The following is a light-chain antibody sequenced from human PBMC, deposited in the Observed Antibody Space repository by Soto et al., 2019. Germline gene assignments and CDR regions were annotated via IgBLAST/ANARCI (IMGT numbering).Light chain of an antibody. J-gene: IGLJ2*01. CDR1: SFNIGANY. V-gene: IGLV1-51*01. CDR2: DDN. Sequence: QSVLTQPPSVSAAPGQTVTISCSGTSFNIGANYVSWYQHLPGTAPKLLIYDDNKRPSGVPDRFSGSKSGTSATLGITGLQTGDEADYYCGTWDSSLSAVVFGGGTQLTVL. CDR3: GTWDSSLSAVV.